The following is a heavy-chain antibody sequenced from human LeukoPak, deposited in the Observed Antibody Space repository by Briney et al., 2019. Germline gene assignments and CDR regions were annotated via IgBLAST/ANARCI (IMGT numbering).Heavy chain of an antibody. D-gene: IGHD6-6*01. CDR2: IYYSGST. Sequence: SETLSLTCTVSGGSISSYYWSWIRQPPGKGLEWIGYIYYSGSTNYNPSLKSRVTISVDTSKNQFSLKLSSVTAADTAVYYCARLGQLVGGLYYYYYMDVWGKGTTVTVSS. J-gene: IGHJ6*03. V-gene: IGHV4-59*08. CDR1: GGSISSYY. CDR3: ARLGQLVGGLYYYYYMDV.